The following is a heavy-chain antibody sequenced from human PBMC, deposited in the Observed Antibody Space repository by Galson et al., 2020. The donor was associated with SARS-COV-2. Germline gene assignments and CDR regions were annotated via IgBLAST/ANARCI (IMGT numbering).Heavy chain of an antibody. CDR2: INHSGST. D-gene: IGHD5-12*01. CDR1: GGSFSGYY. Sequence: SETLSLTCAVYGGSFSGYYWSWIRQPPGKGLEWIGEINHSGSTNYNPSLKSRVTISVDTSKNQFSLKLSSVTAADTAVYYCARGRRWLQLGSKAPYYFDYWGQGTLVTVSS. V-gene: IGHV4-34*01. CDR3: ARGRRWLQLGSKAPYYFDY. J-gene: IGHJ4*02.